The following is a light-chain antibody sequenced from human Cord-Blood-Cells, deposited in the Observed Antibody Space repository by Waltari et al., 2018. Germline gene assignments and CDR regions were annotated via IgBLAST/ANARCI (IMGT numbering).Light chain of an antibody. CDR2: GNS. J-gene: IGLJ3*02. V-gene: IGLV1-40*01. CDR3: QSYDSSLSGSV. Sequence: QSVLTQPPSVSGAPGQRVTISCTGSSSNIGAGYDVHGYKQLPGTAPKLLIYGNSNRPSGVPDRFSGSKSGTSASLAITGLQAEDEADYYCQSYDSSLSGSVFGGGTKLTVL. CDR1: SSNIGAGYD.